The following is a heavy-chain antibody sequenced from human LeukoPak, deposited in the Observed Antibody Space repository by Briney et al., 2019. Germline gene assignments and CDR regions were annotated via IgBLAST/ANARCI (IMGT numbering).Heavy chain of an antibody. V-gene: IGHV4-59*08. CDR3: ARMGSGWYCFDY. CDR1: GGSISSYY. Sequence: SETLSLTCTVSGGSISSYYWSRIRQPPGKGLEWIGYIYYSGSTNYNPSLKSRVTISVDTSKNQFSLKLSSVTAADTAVYYCARMGSGWYCFDYWGQGTLVTVSS. D-gene: IGHD6-19*01. J-gene: IGHJ4*02. CDR2: IYYSGST.